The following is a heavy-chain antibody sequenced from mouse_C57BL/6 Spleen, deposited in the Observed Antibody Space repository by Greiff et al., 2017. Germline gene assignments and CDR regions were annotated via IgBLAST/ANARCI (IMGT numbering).Heavy chain of an antibody. CDR3: ARRDYDCGGRFAY. CDR1: GYTFTSYW. J-gene: IGHJ3*01. V-gene: IGHV1-61*01. CDR2: IYPSDSET. Sequence: QVQLQQPGAELVRPGSSVKLSCKASGYTFTSYWMDWVKQRPGQGLEWIGNIYPSDSETHYNQKFKDKATMTVDKSSSTAYMQLSSLTSEDSAVYYCARRDYDCGGRFAYWGQGTLVTVSA. D-gene: IGHD2-4*01.